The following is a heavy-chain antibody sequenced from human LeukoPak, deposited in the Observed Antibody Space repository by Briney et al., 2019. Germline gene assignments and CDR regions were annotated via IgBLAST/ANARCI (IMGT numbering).Heavy chain of an antibody. V-gene: IGHV4-31*03. Sequence: PSETLSLTCTVSGGSLSSGGYYWSWIRQHPGKGLEWIGYIYYSGSTYYNPSLKSRVTISVDTSKNQFSLKLSSVTAADTAVYHCARGRSGGSGSYYTYYFDYWGQGTLVTVSS. CDR3: ARGRSGGSGSYYTYYFDY. D-gene: IGHD3-10*01. J-gene: IGHJ4*02. CDR2: IYYSGST. CDR1: GGSLSSGGYY.